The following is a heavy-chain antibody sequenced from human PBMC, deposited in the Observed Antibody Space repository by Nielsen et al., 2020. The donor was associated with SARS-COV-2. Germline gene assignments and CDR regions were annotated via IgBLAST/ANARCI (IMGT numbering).Heavy chain of an antibody. Sequence: GGSLRLSCAASGFTFSSYWMHWVRQAPGKGLVWVSRNNSDGSSTSYADSVKGRFTISRDNAKNTLYLQMNSLRAEDTAVYYCARGSGSYYFDYWGQGTLVTVSS. CDR2: NNSDGSST. CDR1: GFTFSSYW. D-gene: IGHD1-26*01. V-gene: IGHV3-74*01. J-gene: IGHJ4*02. CDR3: ARGSGSYYFDY.